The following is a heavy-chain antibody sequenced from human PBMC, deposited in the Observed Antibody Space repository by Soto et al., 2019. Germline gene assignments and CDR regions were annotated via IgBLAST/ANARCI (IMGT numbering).Heavy chain of an antibody. CDR2: ISGSGGST. D-gene: IGHD3-22*01. CDR3: AKSILRGYYYDSSGYSIPQYYFDY. J-gene: IGHJ4*02. V-gene: IGHV3-23*01. Sequence: GGSLRLSCAASGFTFSSYAMSWVRQAPGKGLEWVSAISGSGGSTYYADSVKGRFTISRDNSKNTLYLQMNSLRAGDTAVYYCAKSILRGYYYDSSGYSIPQYYFDYWGQGTLVTVSS. CDR1: GFTFSSYA.